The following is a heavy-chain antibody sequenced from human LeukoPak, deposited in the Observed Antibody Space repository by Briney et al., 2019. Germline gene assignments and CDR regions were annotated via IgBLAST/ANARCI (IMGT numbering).Heavy chain of an antibody. J-gene: IGHJ4*02. CDR1: GGSFSGYY. CDR2: INHSGST. CDR3: ARLGDGLTTDY. Sequence: SETLSLTCAVYGGSFSGYYWSWIRQPPGKGLEWIGEINHSGSTNYNPSLKSRVTISVDTSKNQFSLKLSSVTAADTAVCYCARLGDGLTTDYWGQGTLVTVSS. D-gene: IGHD2-21*01. V-gene: IGHV4-34*01.